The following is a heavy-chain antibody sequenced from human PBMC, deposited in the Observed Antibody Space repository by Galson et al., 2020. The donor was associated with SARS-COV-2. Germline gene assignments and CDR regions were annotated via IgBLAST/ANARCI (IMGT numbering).Heavy chain of an antibody. Sequence: GESLKISCAASEFTFSIYAMSWVRQAPGKGLEWVSTINPSGGNTYYTDSVKGRFTISRDNSKNTLYLQMNSLRAEDTAIYYCAKDREPLSYHAFDIWGQGTMVTVSS. CDR1: EFTFSIYA. D-gene: IGHD3-10*01. V-gene: IGHV3-23*01. CDR3: AKDREPLSYHAFDI. J-gene: IGHJ3*02. CDR2: INPSGGNT.